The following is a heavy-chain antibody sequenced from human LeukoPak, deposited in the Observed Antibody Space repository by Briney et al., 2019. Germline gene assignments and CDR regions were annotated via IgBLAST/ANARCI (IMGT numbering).Heavy chain of an antibody. CDR1: EFTFSSYA. V-gene: IGHV3-23*01. CDR2: ISGSGGST. D-gene: IGHD4-23*01. Sequence: QPGGSLRLSCAASEFTFSSYAMSWVRQAPGKGLEWVSGISGSGGSTYYADSVKGRLTISRDNSKNTLDLRMDSLRAEDTAVYFCAKGVSGGNFVDAFDIWGQGTMVNVSS. CDR3: AKGVSGGNFVDAFDI. J-gene: IGHJ3*02.